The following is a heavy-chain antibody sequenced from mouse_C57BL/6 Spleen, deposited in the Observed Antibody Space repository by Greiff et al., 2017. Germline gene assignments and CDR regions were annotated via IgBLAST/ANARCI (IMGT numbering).Heavy chain of an antibody. CDR1: GFNFKDYY. Sequence: EVQLVESGAELVRPGASVKLSCTASGFNFKDYYMHWVKQRPEQGLEWIGRIDPEDGDTEYAPKFQGKATMTADTSSNTAYLQLSSLTSEDTAVYYCATGDYYGSSGEFGCWGQGTMVTVAA. CDR3: ATGDYYGSSGEFGC. V-gene: IGHV14-1*01. D-gene: IGHD1-1*01. CDR2: IDPEDGDT. J-gene: IGHJ3*02.